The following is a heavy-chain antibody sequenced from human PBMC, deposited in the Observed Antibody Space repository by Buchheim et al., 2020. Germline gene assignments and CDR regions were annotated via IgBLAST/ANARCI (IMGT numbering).Heavy chain of an antibody. CDR3: AKSSSISAYCGGDCYFEEHFDY. CDR2: ISGSGGST. Sequence: EVQLLESGGGLVQPGGSLRLSCAASGFTFSSYAMSWVRQAPGKGLEWVSAISGSGGSTYYADSVKGRFTISRDNSKNTLYLQMNSLRAEDTAVYYCAKSSSISAYCGGDCYFEEHFDYWGQGTL. CDR1: GFTFSSYA. V-gene: IGHV3-23*01. J-gene: IGHJ4*02. D-gene: IGHD2-21*02.